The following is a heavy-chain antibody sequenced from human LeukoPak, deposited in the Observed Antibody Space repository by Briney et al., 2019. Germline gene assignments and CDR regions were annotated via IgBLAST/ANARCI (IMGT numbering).Heavy chain of an antibody. D-gene: IGHD3-22*01. Sequence: PGGSLRLSCAASGFTFSSYGVHWVRQAPGKRLEWVAVIWYDGSNKYYADSVKGRFTISRDNSKNTVYLQMNSLRAEDTAVYYCARFARGETSGYYVDYWGQGTLVTVSS. J-gene: IGHJ4*02. CDR1: GFTFSSYG. V-gene: IGHV3-33*01. CDR3: ARFARGETSGYYVDY. CDR2: IWYDGSNK.